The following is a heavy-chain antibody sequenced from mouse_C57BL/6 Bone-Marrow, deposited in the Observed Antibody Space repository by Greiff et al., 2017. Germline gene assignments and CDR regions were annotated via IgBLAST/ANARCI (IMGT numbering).Heavy chain of an antibody. J-gene: IGHJ2*01. CDR1: GFTFSSYG. D-gene: IGHD1-1*01. CDR2: ISSGGSYT. CDR3: ARQRGSNYFDY. Sequence: EVMLVESGGDLVKPGGSLKLSCAASGFTFSSYGMSWVRQTPDKRLEWVATISSGGSYTYYPDSVKGRFTISRDDAKNTLYLQMSSLKSEDTAMYYCARQRGSNYFDYWGQGTTLTVSS. V-gene: IGHV5-6*01.